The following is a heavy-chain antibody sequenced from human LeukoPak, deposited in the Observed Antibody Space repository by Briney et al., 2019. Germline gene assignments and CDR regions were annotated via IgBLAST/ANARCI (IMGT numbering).Heavy chain of an antibody. CDR1: GGSISSYY. D-gene: IGHD6-13*01. Sequence: SETLSLTCTVSGGSISSYYWSWIRQPPGKGLEWIGYIYYSGSTNYNPSLKSRVTISVDTSKNQFSLKLRSVTAADTAVYYCARLPDHSSWYYYNIDSAFDIWGQGTMVTVSS. CDR2: IYYSGST. V-gene: IGHV4-59*01. J-gene: IGHJ3*02. CDR3: ARLPDHSSWYYYNIDSAFDI.